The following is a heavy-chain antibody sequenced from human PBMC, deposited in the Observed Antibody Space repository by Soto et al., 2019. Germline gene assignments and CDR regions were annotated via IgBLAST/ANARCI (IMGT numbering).Heavy chain of an antibody. D-gene: IGHD4-17*01. CDR1: GFTFSSYA. Sequence: QVQLVESGGGVVQPGRSLRLSCAASGFTFSSYAMHWVRQAPGKGLEWVAVITYDGSNKYYADSVKGRFTISIDNCLNALDLEMNSLRAEDTAVYDCARDTARHYYYGTDAWGQGTTVTVSS. V-gene: IGHV3-30-3*01. CDR3: ARDTARHYYYGTDA. J-gene: IGHJ6*02. CDR2: ITYDGSNK.